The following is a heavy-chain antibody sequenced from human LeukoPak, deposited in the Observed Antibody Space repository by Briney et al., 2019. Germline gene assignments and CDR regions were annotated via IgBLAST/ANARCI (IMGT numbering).Heavy chain of an antibody. CDR2: IIPISGTA. D-gene: IGHD2-2*02. CDR1: GGTFSSYA. Sequence: GASVKVSCKASGGTFSSYAISWVRQAPGQGLEWMGGIIPISGTANYAQKFQGRVTITADESTSTAYMELGSLRSEDTAVYYCARGGYCSSTSCYTFDYWGQGTLVTVSS. CDR3: ARGGYCSSTSCYTFDY. J-gene: IGHJ4*02. V-gene: IGHV1-69*01.